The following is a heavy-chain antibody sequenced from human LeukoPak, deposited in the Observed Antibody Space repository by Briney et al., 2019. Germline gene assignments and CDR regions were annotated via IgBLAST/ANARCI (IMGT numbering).Heavy chain of an antibody. D-gene: IGHD6-6*01. CDR2: ISGSGGST. CDR1: GFTFSSFA. Sequence: GGSLRLSCAASGFTFSSFAMSWVRQAPGKGLEWVSAISGSGGSTYYADSVKGRFTISRDNSKNTLYLQMNSLRAEDTAVYYCAKDGDSARHPFDYWGQGTLVTVSS. V-gene: IGHV3-23*01. CDR3: AKDGDSARHPFDY. J-gene: IGHJ4*02.